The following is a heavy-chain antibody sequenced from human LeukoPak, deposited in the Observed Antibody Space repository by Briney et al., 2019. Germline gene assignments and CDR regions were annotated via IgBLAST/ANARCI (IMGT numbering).Heavy chain of an antibody. J-gene: IGHJ4*02. CDR2: IYYSGST. V-gene: IGHV4-39*01. Sequence: SETLSLTCTVSGGSISSSSYYWGWIRQPPGKGLEWIGSIYYSGSTNYNPSLKSRVTISVDTSKNQFSLKLSSVTAADTAVYYCARSADFDYDFWSGYPSTFGYWGQGTLVTVSS. CDR1: GGSISSSSYY. D-gene: IGHD3-3*01. CDR3: ARSADFDYDFWSGYPSTFGY.